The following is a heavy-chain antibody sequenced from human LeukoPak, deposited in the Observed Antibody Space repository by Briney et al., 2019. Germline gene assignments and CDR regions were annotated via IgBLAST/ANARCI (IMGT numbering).Heavy chain of an antibody. Sequence: SETLSLTCAVSGDSISISKWWSWVRQPPGKGLEWIGEINHSGSTNYNPSLKSRVTISVDTSKNQFSLKLSSVTAADTAVYYCARSVFIMDVWGKGTTVTISS. CDR2: INHSGST. CDR3: ARSVFIMDV. CDR1: GDSISISKW. D-gene: IGHD3-16*01. J-gene: IGHJ6*03. V-gene: IGHV4-4*02.